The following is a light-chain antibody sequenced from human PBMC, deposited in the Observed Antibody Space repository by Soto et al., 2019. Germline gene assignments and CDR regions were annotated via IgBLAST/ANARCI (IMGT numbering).Light chain of an antibody. CDR3: QSYDSSLSGWV. V-gene: IGLV1-40*01. Sequence: QSVLTQPPSVSGAPGQRVTISCTGSSSNIGAGYDVHWYQQLPGTAPKLLIYGNSNRPSGVPDRFSGPKSGTSASLAITGLRDEDEADYYCQSYDSSLSGWVFGGGTKLTVL. CDR2: GNS. CDR1: SSNIGAGYD. J-gene: IGLJ3*02.